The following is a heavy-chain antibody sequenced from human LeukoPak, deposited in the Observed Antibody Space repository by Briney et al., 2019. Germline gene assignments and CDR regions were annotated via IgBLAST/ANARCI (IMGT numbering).Heavy chain of an antibody. V-gene: IGHV3-48*04. CDR3: ARVRGSYSADY. CDR2: ISSSSTI. CDR1: GFTFSGYS. J-gene: IGHJ4*02. D-gene: IGHD1-26*01. Sequence: GGSLRLSCAASGFTFSGYSMTWVRQAPGKGLEWLSYISSSSTIYYADSVKGRVTISRDNAKNSLYLQMNSLRAEDTAVYYCARVRGSYSADYWGQGTLVTVSS.